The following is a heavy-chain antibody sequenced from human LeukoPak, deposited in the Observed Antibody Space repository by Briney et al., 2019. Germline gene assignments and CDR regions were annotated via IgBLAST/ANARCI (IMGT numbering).Heavy chain of an antibody. CDR2: INHSGST. Sequence: PSESLSLTCAVYGGSFIGYYWSWIRQPPGKGLEWIGEINHSGSTNYNPSLKSRITISVDTSKNQFSLTLSSETAADTAVYYCLAAAGTGVHDYWGQGTLVTVSS. J-gene: IGHJ4*02. V-gene: IGHV4-34*01. CDR3: LAAAGTGVHDY. CDR1: GGSFIGYY. D-gene: IGHD6-13*01.